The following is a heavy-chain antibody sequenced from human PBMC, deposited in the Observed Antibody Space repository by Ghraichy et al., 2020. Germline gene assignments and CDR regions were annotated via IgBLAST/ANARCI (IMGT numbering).Heavy chain of an antibody. CDR1: GGSFSGYY. CDR3: ATYSYGYVR. CDR2: INHSGST. D-gene: IGHD5-18*01. J-gene: IGHJ4*02. V-gene: IGHV4-34*01. Sequence: SETLSLTCAVYGGSFSGYYWSWIRQPPGKGLEWIGEINHSGSTNYNPSLKSRVTISVDTSKNQFSLKLSSVTAADTAVYYCATYSYGYVRWGQGTLVTVSS.